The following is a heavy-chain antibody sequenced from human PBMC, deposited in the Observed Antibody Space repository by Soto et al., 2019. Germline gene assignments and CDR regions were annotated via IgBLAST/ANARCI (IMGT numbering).Heavy chain of an antibody. V-gene: IGHV3-7*01. J-gene: IGHJ4*02. D-gene: IGHD1-26*01. CDR1: GFPFSSHW. CDR2: IKQDGSEE. CDR3: AIVVGATNTLHN. Sequence: EVQLVESGGGLVQPGGSLRLSCVVSGFPFSSHWMSWVRQAPGKGLEWVANIKQDGSEEHYVDSVKGRFTVSRDNARNSLHLQMNSLRAEDTAVYYCAIVVGATNTLHNWGQGTLVTVSS.